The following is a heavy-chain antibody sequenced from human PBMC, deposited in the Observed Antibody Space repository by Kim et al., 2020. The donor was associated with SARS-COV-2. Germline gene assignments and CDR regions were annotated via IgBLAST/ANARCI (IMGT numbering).Heavy chain of an antibody. CDR3: TRPPKYSSGWYDDY. J-gene: IGHJ4*02. D-gene: IGHD6-19*01. V-gene: IGHV3-73*01. Sequence: AASVKGRFTISRDDSKNTAYLQMNSLKTEDTAVYYCTRPPKYSSGWYDDYWGQGTLVTVSS.